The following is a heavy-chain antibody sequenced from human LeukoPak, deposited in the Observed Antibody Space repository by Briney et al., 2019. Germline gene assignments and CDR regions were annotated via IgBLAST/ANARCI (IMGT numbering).Heavy chain of an antibody. V-gene: IGHV3-30-3*01. D-gene: IGHD3-3*01. CDR2: ISYDGSNK. CDR3: AKDPYDFWSGYYLDYFDY. CDR1: GFTFSSYA. J-gene: IGHJ4*02. Sequence: PGGSLRLSCAASGFTFSSYAMHWVRQAPGKGLEWVAVISYDGSNKYYADSVKGRFTISRDNSKNTLYLQMNSLRAEDTAVYYCAKDPYDFWSGYYLDYFDYWGQGTLVTVSS.